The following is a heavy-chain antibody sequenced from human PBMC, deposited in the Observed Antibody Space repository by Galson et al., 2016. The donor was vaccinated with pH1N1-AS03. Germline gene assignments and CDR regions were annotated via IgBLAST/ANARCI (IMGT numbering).Heavy chain of an antibody. CDR3: ARGSGDSTVILGGGDL. CDR2: VSSSGRST. CDR1: GFTFSNFY. D-gene: IGHD2-8*02. V-gene: IGHV3-11*03. J-gene: IGHJ5*02. Sequence: SLRLSCAGSGFTFSNFYMSWVRQAPGKGLEWVSYVSSSGRSTNYADSAKGRFTISRDNAKDSLYLQMDRLRVEDTAVYYCARGSGDSTVILGGGDLWGQGTLVTVSS.